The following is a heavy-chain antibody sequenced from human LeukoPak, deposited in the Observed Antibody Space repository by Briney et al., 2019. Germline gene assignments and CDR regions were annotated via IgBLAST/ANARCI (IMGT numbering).Heavy chain of an antibody. J-gene: IGHJ4*02. D-gene: IGHD3-22*01. V-gene: IGHV3-30*18. Sequence: GRSLRLSCAASGFTFSSYGMHWVRQAPGKGLEWVAVISYDGSNRYYADSVKGRFTSSRDNSKNTLYLQMNSQRAEDTAVYYCAKDRPNYYDSSGLDYWGQGTLVTVSS. CDR3: AKDRPNYYDSSGLDY. CDR2: ISYDGSNR. CDR1: GFTFSSYG.